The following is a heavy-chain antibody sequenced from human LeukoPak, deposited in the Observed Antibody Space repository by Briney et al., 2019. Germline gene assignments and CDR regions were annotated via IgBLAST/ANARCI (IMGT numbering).Heavy chain of an antibody. D-gene: IGHD2-2*01. J-gene: IGHJ4*02. CDR2: IYYSGST. CDR3: ARATGGGVVVPAAVFDY. V-gene: IGHV4-31*03. CDR1: GGSISSGGYY. Sequence: MTSQTLSLTCTVSGGSISSGGYYWSWIRQHPGKGLEWIGYIYYSGSTYYNPSLKSRVTISVDTSKNQFSLKLSSVTAADTAVYYCARATGGGVVVPAAVFDYWGQGTLATVSS.